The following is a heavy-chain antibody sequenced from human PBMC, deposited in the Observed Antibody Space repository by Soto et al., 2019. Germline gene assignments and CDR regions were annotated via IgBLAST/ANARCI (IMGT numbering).Heavy chain of an antibody. D-gene: IGHD2-2*01. CDR3: AKDDWCSSTSCYPFDY. CDR1: GFSISSGN. V-gene: IGHV3-23*01. CDR2: ISGSGGST. Sequence: LSLTCAVSGFSISSGNYWGWIQKNPGKGLEWVSAISGSGGSTYYADSVKGRFTISRDNSKNTLYLQMNSLRAEDTAVYYCAKDDWCSSTSCYPFDYWGQGTLVTVSS. J-gene: IGHJ4*02.